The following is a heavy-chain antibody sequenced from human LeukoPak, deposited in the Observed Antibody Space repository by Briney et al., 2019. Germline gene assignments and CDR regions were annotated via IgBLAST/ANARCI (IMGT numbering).Heavy chain of an antibody. D-gene: IGHD3-22*01. CDR2: ISSSSSTI. Sequence: GGSLRLSCAASGYTFSSYSMNWVRQAPGKGLEWVSYISSSSSTIYYADSVKGRFTISRDNAKNSLYLQMNSLRAEDTAVYYCARGYYYDSSGYPENALDIWGQGTMVTVSS. CDR1: GYTFSSYS. CDR3: ARGYYYDSSGYPENALDI. J-gene: IGHJ3*02. V-gene: IGHV3-48*04.